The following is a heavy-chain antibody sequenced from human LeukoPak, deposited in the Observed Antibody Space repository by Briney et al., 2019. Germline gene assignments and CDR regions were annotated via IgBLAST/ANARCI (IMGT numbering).Heavy chain of an antibody. CDR2: IKQDGREK. CDR3: ARDEPNLYSGSLG. J-gene: IGHJ4*02. CDR1: GFTFSSYW. Sequence: PGGSLRLSCAASGFTFSSYWMSWVRQAPGKEREWVANIKQDGREKYYVDSVKGRFTISRDNAKNSLYLQMNSLRAEDTAVYYCARDEPNLYSGSLGWGQGTLVTVSS. D-gene: IGHD1-26*01. V-gene: IGHV3-7*04.